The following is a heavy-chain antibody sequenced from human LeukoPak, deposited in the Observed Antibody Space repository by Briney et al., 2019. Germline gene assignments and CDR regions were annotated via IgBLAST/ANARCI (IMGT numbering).Heavy chain of an antibody. V-gene: IGHV3-30*03. Sequence: GGSLRLSCAASGFTVSRNYMRWVRQAPGKGLEWVAVISYDGSNKYYADSVKGRFTISRDNSKNTLYLQMNSLRAEDTAVYYCARGGYSYGYGYFQHWGQGTLVTVSS. J-gene: IGHJ1*01. CDR1: GFTVSRNY. CDR2: ISYDGSNK. CDR3: ARGGYSYGYGYFQH. D-gene: IGHD5-18*01.